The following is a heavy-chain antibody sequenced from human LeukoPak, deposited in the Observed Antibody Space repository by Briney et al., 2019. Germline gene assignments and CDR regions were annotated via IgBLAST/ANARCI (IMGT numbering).Heavy chain of an antibody. V-gene: IGHV4-39*01. Sequence: SETLSLTCTVSGGSISSSSYYWGWIRQPPGKGLEWIGSIYYSGSTYYNPFLKSRVTISVDTSKNQFSLKLSSVTAADTAVYYCATDGGSSGYYFGYWGQGTLVTISS. CDR3: ATDGGSSGYYFGY. CDR2: IYYSGST. J-gene: IGHJ4*02. CDR1: GGSISSSSYY. D-gene: IGHD3-22*01.